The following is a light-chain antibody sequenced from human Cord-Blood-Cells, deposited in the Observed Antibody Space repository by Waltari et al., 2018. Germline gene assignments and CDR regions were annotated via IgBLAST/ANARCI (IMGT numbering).Light chain of an antibody. CDR3: SSYTSSSTLV. J-gene: IGLJ1*01. CDR1: SSDVGGSNY. V-gene: IGLV2-14*01. Sequence: QSALTQPAPVSGSPGHSITIPCTGTSSDVGGSNYVSCYQQHPGKTPKLMIYEVSNRPSGVSNRFSGSKSGNTASLTISGLQAEDEADYYCSSYTSSSTLVFGTGTKVTVL. CDR2: EVS.